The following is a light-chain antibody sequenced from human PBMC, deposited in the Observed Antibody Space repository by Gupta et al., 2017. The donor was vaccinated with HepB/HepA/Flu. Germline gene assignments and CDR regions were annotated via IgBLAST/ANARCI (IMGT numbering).Light chain of an antibody. Sequence: DIVMTQSPDSLAVSLGGKATINCKSSQSVLYSSDNRNYLAWYQQKPGQPLKLLIYWASTRESGVPDRFSGSGSGTDFTLTISSLQAEDVAIYYCQQYYTTLVTFGQGTKVEIK. CDR2: WAS. CDR3: QQYYTTLVT. J-gene: IGKJ1*01. CDR1: QSVLYSSDNRNY. V-gene: IGKV4-1*01.